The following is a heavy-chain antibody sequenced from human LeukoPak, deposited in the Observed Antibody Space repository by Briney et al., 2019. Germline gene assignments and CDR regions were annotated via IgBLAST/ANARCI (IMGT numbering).Heavy chain of an antibody. J-gene: IGHJ4*02. CDR2: ISGSGSST. CDR3: AKVPSTYSSSCY. D-gene: IGHD6-13*01. Sequence: GGSLRLSCVASGFTFSIYAMTWVRQAPGKGLEWVSTISGSGSSTYYADSVKGRFTISRDNSKNTLYLQMNSLRAEDTAVYYCAKVPSTYSSSCYWGQGTLVTVSS. V-gene: IGHV3-23*01. CDR1: GFTFSIYA.